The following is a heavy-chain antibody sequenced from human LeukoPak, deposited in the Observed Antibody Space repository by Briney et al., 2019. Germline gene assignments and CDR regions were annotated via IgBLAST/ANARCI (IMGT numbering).Heavy chain of an antibody. CDR1: GFTFSGHS. D-gene: IGHD3-16*01. CDR3: ARVGDWSNYFGMDA. CDR2: IFGNGVKT. V-gene: IGHV3-23*01. J-gene: IGHJ6*02. Sequence: GGSLRLSCAASGFTFSGHSMTWVRQTPGKGLEWVSVIFGNGVKTYYADSLKGRFTISRDNSKSTLYLQMNSLRADDTAVYYCARVGDWSNYFGMDAWVQGTTVSVSS.